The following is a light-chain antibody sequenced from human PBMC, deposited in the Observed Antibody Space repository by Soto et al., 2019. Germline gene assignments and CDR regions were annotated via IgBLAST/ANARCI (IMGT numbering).Light chain of an antibody. J-gene: IGLJ2*01. CDR1: SSDVGAYDY. CDR3: SSYTSSGSVI. V-gene: IGLV2-14*03. Sequence: SVLTQPASVSGSPGQSIAISCTGTSSDVGAYDYVSWYQQHPGKAPKLMINDVNHRPSGVSNRFSGSKSGNTASLTISGLQAEDEADYYCSSYTSSGSVIFGGGTKLTVL. CDR2: DVN.